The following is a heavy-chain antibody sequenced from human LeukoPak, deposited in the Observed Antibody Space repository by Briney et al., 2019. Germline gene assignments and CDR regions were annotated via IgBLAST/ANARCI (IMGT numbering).Heavy chain of an antibody. CDR2: INWNGDST. Sequence: PGGSLRLSRAASGFTFDDYGMSWVRQAPGKGLEWVSGINWNGDSTGYADSVKGRFTISRDNAKNSLYLQMNSLRAEDTAVYYCARAGAAALPIKPNWFDPWGQGTLVTVSS. J-gene: IGHJ5*02. D-gene: IGHD6-13*01. V-gene: IGHV3-20*04. CDR3: ARAGAAALPIKPNWFDP. CDR1: GFTFDDYG.